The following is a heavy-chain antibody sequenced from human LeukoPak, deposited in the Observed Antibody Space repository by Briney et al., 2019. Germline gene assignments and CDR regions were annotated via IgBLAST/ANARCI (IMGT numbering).Heavy chain of an antibody. D-gene: IGHD3-22*01. V-gene: IGHV3-23*01. J-gene: IGHJ6*02. CDR2: ISGSGGST. Sequence: PGESLRLSCAASGFTFSSYAMSWVRQAPGKGLEWVSAISGSGGSTYYADSVKGRFTISRDNSKNTLYLQMNSLRAEDTAVYYCAKDRFTYYYDSSGYPDYYYYGMDVWGQGTTVTVSS. CDR3: AKDRFTYYYDSSGYPDYYYYGMDV. CDR1: GFTFSSYA.